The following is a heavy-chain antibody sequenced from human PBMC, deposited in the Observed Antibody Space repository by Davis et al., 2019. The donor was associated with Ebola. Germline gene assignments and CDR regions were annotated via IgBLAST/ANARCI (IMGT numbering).Heavy chain of an antibody. CDR3: ARGWDDSSGYPQSGFDY. CDR1: GGYIITDY. V-gene: IGHV4-59*06. CDR2: IYYSGST. J-gene: IGHJ4*02. D-gene: IGHD3-22*01. Sequence: PSETLSLTCTVSGGYIITDYWNWLRQPPGMGLEWIGYIYYSGSTYYNPSLKSRVTISVHTSKNQFSLKLSSVTAADTAVYYCARGWDDSSGYPQSGFDYWGQGTLVTVSS.